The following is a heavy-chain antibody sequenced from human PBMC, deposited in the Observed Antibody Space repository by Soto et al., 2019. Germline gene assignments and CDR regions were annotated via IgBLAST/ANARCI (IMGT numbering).Heavy chain of an antibody. Sequence: SQTLSLTCIVSSGSITGYYWSWMRQPPGGGLEWIGYIYSAGNTLYTPSLQSRGTISVDTSNNQFSLNLRSVTAADTAVYSWENHDAAPKWQHGMGVWGQGTTVTVSS. D-gene: IGHD1-26*01. J-gene: IGHJ6*02. CDR3: ENHDAAPKWQHGMGV. CDR1: SGSITGYY. V-gene: IGHV4-59*01. CDR2: IYSAGNT.